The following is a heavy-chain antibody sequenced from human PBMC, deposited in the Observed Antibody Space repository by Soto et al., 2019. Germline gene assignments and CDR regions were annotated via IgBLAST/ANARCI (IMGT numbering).Heavy chain of an antibody. CDR2: IYWDDDK. Sequence: QITLNESGPTVVRPTETLTLTCRFSGFSLTTSGVGVGWVRQSPGKAPEWLALIYWDDDKRYSESLKSRLTITKDTSKNHVVLTVANLDPTDTATYYCAHRVLRTVFGLVTTTAIYFDFWGQGTPVAVSS. V-gene: IGHV2-5*02. CDR3: AHRVLRTVFGLVTTTAIYFDF. CDR1: GFSLTTSGVG. D-gene: IGHD3-3*01. J-gene: IGHJ4*02.